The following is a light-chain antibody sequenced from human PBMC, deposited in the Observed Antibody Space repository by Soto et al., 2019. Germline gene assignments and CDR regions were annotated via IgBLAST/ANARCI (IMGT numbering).Light chain of an antibody. V-gene: IGKV1-5*01. Sequence: DIQMTQSPSTLSASVGDRVTMTCRASQSLSDTLAWYQQKPGKAPKLLMYGVSSLVRGVPSRFSGSGSGTEFTLAISSLQPDDFATYYCQQYDTYSRTFGQGTKVEVK. CDR1: QSLSDT. CDR2: GVS. J-gene: IGKJ1*01. CDR3: QQYDTYSRT.